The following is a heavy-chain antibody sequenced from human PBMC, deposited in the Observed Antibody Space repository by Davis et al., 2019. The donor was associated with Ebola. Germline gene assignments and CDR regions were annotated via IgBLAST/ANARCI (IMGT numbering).Heavy chain of an antibody. D-gene: IGHD3-10*01. V-gene: IGHV3-23*01. Sequence: GESLKISCAASGFTFNIYAMSWVRQAPGKGLEWVSAISGSGGSTYYADSVKGRVTISRDNSKKTLYLKMNSLRAEDTAVYYCVKYGLMTKIRGVPEGGAFFDSWGQGTPVTVSS. CDR2: ISGSGGST. J-gene: IGHJ4*02. CDR1: GFTFNIYA. CDR3: VKYGLMTKIRGVPEGGAFFDS.